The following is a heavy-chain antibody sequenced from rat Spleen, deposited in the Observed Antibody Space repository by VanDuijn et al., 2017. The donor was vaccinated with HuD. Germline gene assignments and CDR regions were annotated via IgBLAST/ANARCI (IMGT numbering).Heavy chain of an antibody. V-gene: IGHV5-7*01. CDR1: GFTFSDYY. J-gene: IGHJ2*01. Sequence: EVQLVESGGGLVQPGRSLKLSCVASGFTFSDYYMAWVRQAPTKGLEWVATISYDGGRTYYRDSVKGRFTISRDNAETTLYLQMDSLRSEDTATYYCARDRILRSTGFDYWGQGVVVTVSS. D-gene: IGHD1-6*01. CDR2: ISYDGGRT. CDR3: ARDRILRSTGFDY.